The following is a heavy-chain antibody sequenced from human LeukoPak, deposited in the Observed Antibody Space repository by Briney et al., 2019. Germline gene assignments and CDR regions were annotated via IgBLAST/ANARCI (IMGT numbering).Heavy chain of an antibody. Sequence: SETLSLTCTVSGGSISSYYWSWIRQPAGKGLEWIGRIYTSGSTNYNPSLKSRVTVSVDTSKNQFSLKLSSVTAADTAVYYCARLNSTSGAFDPWGQGTLVTVSS. CDR3: ARLNSTSGAFDP. D-gene: IGHD2-2*01. J-gene: IGHJ5*02. CDR2: IYTSGST. CDR1: GGSISSYY. V-gene: IGHV4-4*07.